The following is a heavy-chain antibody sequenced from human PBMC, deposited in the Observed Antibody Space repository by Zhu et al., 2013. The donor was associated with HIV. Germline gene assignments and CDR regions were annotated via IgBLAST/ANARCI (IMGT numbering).Heavy chain of an antibody. V-gene: IGHV1-69*01. Sequence: QVQLVQSGAEVKKPGSSVTVSCKASGGTFTNYAISWVRQAPRQGLQWMGWIIPFFGITNYAQKFQGRVTITADESTSTAYMQLRSLRSDDTAIYYCAKGTAMVTAFDYWGQGTLVTVSS. CDR2: IIPFFGIT. CDR3: AKGTAMVTAFDY. J-gene: IGHJ4*02. D-gene: IGHD5-18*01. CDR1: GGTFTNYA.